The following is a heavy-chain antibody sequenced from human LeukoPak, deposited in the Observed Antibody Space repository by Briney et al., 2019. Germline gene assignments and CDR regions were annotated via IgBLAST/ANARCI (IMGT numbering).Heavy chain of an antibody. V-gene: IGHV3-53*01. CDR1: GFTVSSTY. CDR3: ARDGYNWALDY. D-gene: IGHD5-24*01. Sequence: PGGSLGLSCAASGFTVSSTYMSWVRQAPGKGLEWVSIIYGGGSTYYADSVKGRFTISRDNSKNTLYLQMNSLRAEDTAVYYCARDGYNWALDYWGQGTLVTVSS. J-gene: IGHJ4*02. CDR2: IYGGGST.